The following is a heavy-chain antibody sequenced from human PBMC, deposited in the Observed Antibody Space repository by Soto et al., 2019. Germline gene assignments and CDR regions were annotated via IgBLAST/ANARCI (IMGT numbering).Heavy chain of an antibody. CDR1: GYSFTSYW. D-gene: IGHD3-16*02. CDR2: IYPGDSDT. J-gene: IGHJ4*02. V-gene: IGHV5-51*01. CDR3: ARGGYYDYVWGSYRFHY. Sequence: GESLKISCKGSGYSFTSYWIGWVRQMPGKGLEWMGIIYPGDSDTRYSPSFQGQVTISVDKSISTAYLQWSSLKASDTAMYYCARGGYYDYVWGSYRFHYWGQGTLVTVSS.